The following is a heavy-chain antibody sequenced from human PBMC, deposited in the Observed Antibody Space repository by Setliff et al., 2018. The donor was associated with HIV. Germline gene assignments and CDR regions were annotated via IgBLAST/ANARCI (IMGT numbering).Heavy chain of an antibody. J-gene: IGHJ6*03. CDR2: VHLSDSDV. D-gene: IGHD6-13*01. CDR1: GQSLTNDW. V-gene: IGHV5-51*01. CDR3: ARLGAARPGDYYYYMDV. Sequence: GESLKISCQGFGQSLTNDWIAWVRQMAGKGPEWMGIVHLSDSDVTYSPSFQGQVTISADKSINTAYLQWTSLKVSDTAMYYCARLGAARPGDYYYYMDVWGKGTTVTVSS.